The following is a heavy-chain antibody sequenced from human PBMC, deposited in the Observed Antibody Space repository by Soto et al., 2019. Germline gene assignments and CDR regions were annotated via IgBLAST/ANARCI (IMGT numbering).Heavy chain of an antibody. CDR2: IHYSGST. CDR3: SRRYCSGGSCFGVY. D-gene: IGHD2-15*01. V-gene: IGHV4-39*01. Sequence: SETLSLTCTVSGGSISSGGYYWGWIRQPPGKGLEWIGSIHYSGSTYHNPSLKSRVTISIDTSKNQFSLKLSSVTAADTAVYYCSRRYCSGGSCFGVYWGQGTLVTVSS. CDR1: GGSISSGGYY. J-gene: IGHJ4*02.